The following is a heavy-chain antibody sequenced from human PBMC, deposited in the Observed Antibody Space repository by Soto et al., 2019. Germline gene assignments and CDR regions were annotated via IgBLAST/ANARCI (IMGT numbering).Heavy chain of an antibody. J-gene: IGHJ4*02. CDR1: GYTFTNYA. CDR2: INAGNGNT. Sequence: ASVKVSCKASGYTFTNYAMHWVRQAPGQRLEWMGWINAGNGNTKYPQKFQGRVTITRDTSASTAYMELSSLRSEDTAVYYCARSPSLFTDYWGQGTLVTVSS. V-gene: IGHV1-3*01. D-gene: IGHD2-2*01. CDR3: ARSPSLFTDY.